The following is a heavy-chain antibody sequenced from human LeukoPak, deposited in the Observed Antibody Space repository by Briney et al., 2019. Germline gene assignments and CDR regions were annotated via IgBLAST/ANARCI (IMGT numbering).Heavy chain of an antibody. CDR1: GFTSSSYW. D-gene: IGHD6-13*01. Sequence: PGGSLRLSCAASGFTSSSYWMSWVRQAPGKGLEWVANIKKDGSEKYYVDSVKGRFTISRDNAKNSLYLQMNRLRAEDTAAYYCVREQFLGAAAGQGGSYDYWGQGTLVTVSS. CDR2: IKKDGSEK. V-gene: IGHV3-7*04. J-gene: IGHJ4*02. CDR3: VREQFLGAAAGQGGSYDY.